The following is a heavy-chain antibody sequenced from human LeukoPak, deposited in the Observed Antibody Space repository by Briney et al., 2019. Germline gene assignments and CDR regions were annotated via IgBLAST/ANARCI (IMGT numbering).Heavy chain of an antibody. CDR2: IYYSRCT. D-gene: IGHD5-24*01. Sequence: TLSLTCIFSVSSLSRYYWCWLRQPPGKGLAWIGYIYYSRCTNYNPSLNFRASISVDTSKNQVSLKLSSVTAADTAVYYCARDSGRDGYNPLYYYYGMDVWGQGTTVIVSS. V-gene: IGHV4-59*01. CDR3: ARDSGRDGYNPLYYYYGMDV. CDR1: VSSLSRYY. J-gene: IGHJ6*02.